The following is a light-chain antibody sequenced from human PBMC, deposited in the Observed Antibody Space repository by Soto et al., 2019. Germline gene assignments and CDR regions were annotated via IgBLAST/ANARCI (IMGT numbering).Light chain of an antibody. J-gene: IGKJ3*01. CDR2: GAS. CDR3: QQLNSYLFT. Sequence: EIVLTQSPGTLSLSPGERATLSCRASQSVSSSYLAWYQQKPGQAPRLLIYGASSRATGIPDRFSGSGSGTDFTLTISRLEPEDFATYYCQQLNSYLFTFGPGTKVDIK. V-gene: IGKV3-20*01. CDR1: QSVSSSY.